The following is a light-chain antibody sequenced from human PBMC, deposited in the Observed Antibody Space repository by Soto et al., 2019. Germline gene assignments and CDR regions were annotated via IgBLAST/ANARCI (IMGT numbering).Light chain of an antibody. CDR3: SSYVGSSTLI. V-gene: IGLV2-23*01. Sequence: QSVLTQPASVSGSPGQSITISCTGASSDVGSYNLVSWYQQHPGKAPKLIIYEGSKGPSVSNRFSDSKSGNTASLTISGLQAEDEADYYCSSYVGSSTLIFGGGTKVTVL. CDR2: EGS. CDR1: SSDVGSYNL. J-gene: IGLJ2*01.